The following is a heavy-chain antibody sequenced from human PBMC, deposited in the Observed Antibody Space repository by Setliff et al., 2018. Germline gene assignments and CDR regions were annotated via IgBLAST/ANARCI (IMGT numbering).Heavy chain of an antibody. J-gene: IGHJ6*02. D-gene: IGHD6-19*01. Sequence: GASVKVSCKASGYTFTSYGISWVRQAPGQGLEWMGWISAYNGNTNYAQKLQGRVTMTTDTSTSTAYMELRSLRSDDTAVYYCARANDYSSGWYFYSYGMDVWGQGTTVTVSS. CDR3: ARANDYSSGWYFYSYGMDV. V-gene: IGHV1-18*01. CDR2: ISAYNGNT. CDR1: GYTFTSYG.